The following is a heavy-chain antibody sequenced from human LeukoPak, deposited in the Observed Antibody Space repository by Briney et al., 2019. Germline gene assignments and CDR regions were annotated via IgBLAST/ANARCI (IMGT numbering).Heavy chain of an antibody. CDR3: ARVQPITIFGVVYPYYYMDV. CDR1: GGSISSGSYY. CDR2: IYTSGST. D-gene: IGHD3-3*01. J-gene: IGHJ6*03. Sequence: SETLSLTCTVSGGSISSGSYYWSWIRQPAGKGLEWIGRIYTSGSTNYNPSLKSRVTISVDTSKNQFSLKLGSVTAADTAVYYCARVQPITIFGVVYPYYYMDVWGKGTTVTVSS. V-gene: IGHV4-61*02.